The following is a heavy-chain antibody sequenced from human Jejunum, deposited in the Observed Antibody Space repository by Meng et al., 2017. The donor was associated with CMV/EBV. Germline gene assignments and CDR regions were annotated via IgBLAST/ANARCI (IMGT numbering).Heavy chain of an antibody. V-gene: IGHV3-23*01. D-gene: IGHD6-19*01. CDR2: IRGSDDTS. J-gene: IGHJ4*02. CDR1: GFPFAPFD. CDR3: VTGGWLDD. Sequence: SCVASGFPFAPFDMSWVRQAPGKGLGWISVIRGSDDTSYYPDSVKGRFTISKDKSKNTLFLQMNSLRVDDTAIYYCVTGGWLDDWAQGTLVTVSS.